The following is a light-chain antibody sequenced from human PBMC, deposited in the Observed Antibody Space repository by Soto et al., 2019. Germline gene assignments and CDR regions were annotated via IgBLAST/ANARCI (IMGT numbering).Light chain of an antibody. CDR1: QSISSW. CDR2: KAS. J-gene: IGKJ1*01. CDR3: QQYNSYWT. Sequence: DIQMTQSPSTLSASVGDRVTITCRASQSISSWLARYQQKPGKAPKLLIYKASSLESGGPARFSGSGSGTEFPITISSLQPDDFATYYCQQYNSYWTFGQGTKVEIK. V-gene: IGKV1-5*03.